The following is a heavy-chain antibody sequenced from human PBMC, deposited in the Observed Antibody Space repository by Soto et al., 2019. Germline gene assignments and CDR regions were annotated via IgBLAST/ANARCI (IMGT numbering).Heavy chain of an antibody. D-gene: IGHD1-26*01. V-gene: IGHV3-30-3*01. CDR2: ISYDGSNK. J-gene: IGHJ4*02. CDR3: ARGMGGVGAIFPSLKFDY. CDR1: GFTFSSYA. Sequence: QVQLVESGGGVVQPGRSLRLSRAASGFTFSSYAMHWVRQAPGKGLEWVAVISYDGSNKYYADSVKGRFTISRDNSKNTLYLQMNSLRAEDTAVYYCARGMGGVGAIFPSLKFDYWGQGTLVTVSS.